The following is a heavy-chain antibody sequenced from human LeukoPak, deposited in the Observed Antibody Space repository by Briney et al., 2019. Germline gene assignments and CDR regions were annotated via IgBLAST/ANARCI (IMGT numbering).Heavy chain of an antibody. CDR1: GDPISSHY. J-gene: IGHJ4*02. D-gene: IGHD3-9*01. Sequence: SETLSLTCTVSGDPISSHYWSCIRQPPGKGLEWIGYIYYTGSTNYNPSLKSRVTISIDTSKNQFSLKLSSVTAADTAVYYCARSGRTDYYPFDFWGQGTLVTVSS. V-gene: IGHV4-59*11. CDR3: ARSGRTDYYPFDF. CDR2: IYYTGST.